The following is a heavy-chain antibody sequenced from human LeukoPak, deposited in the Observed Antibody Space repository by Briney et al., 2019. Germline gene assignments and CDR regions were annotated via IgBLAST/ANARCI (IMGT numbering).Heavy chain of an antibody. J-gene: IGHJ4*02. Sequence: PGGSLRLSCAASGFTFSSYEMNWVRQAPGKGLEWVSYISSSSNTMYYAGSVKGRFTISRDNAKNSLYLQMNSLRDEDTAVYYCARAFDYWGQGTLVAVSS. CDR2: ISSSSNTM. CDR3: ARAFDY. CDR1: GFTFSSYE. V-gene: IGHV3-48*03.